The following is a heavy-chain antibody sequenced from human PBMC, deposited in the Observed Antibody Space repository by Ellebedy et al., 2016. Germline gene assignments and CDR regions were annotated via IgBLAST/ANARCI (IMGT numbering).Heavy chain of an antibody. Sequence: GESLKISCAASGLKFHEYTMHWFRQTPGKGLEWVSLISWNGGSTYYADSVKGRFTISRDKSRNSLYLQMDTLRTEDTALYYCAKDRYDFWSGYYLTDYWGQGTLVTVSS. CDR3: AKDRYDFWSGYYLTDY. D-gene: IGHD3-3*01. CDR1: GLKFHEYT. J-gene: IGHJ4*02. V-gene: IGHV3-43*01. CDR2: ISWNGGST.